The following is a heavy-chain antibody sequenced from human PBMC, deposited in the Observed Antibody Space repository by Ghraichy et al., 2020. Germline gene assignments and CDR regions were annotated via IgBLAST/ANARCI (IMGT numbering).Heavy chain of an antibody. Sequence: ASVKVSCKASGYTFTSYGISWVRQAPGQGLEWMGWISAYNGNTNYAQKLQGRVTMTTDTSTSTAYMELRSLRSDDTAVYYCARVGPRAPIWFGELLSITGTTAYFDYWGQGTLVTVSS. J-gene: IGHJ4*02. D-gene: IGHD3-10*01. V-gene: IGHV1-18*01. CDR1: GYTFTSYG. CDR3: ARVGPRAPIWFGELLSITGTTAYFDY. CDR2: ISAYNGNT.